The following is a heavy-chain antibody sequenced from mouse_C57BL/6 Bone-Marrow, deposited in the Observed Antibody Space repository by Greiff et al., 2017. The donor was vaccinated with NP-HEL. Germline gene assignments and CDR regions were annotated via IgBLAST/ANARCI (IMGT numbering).Heavy chain of an antibody. CDR3: ARNVVTTEDFDY. D-gene: IGHD2-2*01. V-gene: IGHV5-4*01. Sequence: EVQGVESGGGLVKPGGSLKLSCAASGFTFSSYAMSWVRQTPEKRLEWVATISDGGSYTYYPDNVKGRFTISRDNAKNNLYLQMSHLKSEDTAMYYCARNVVTTEDFDYWGQGTTLTVSS. CDR1: GFTFSSYA. CDR2: ISDGGSYT. J-gene: IGHJ2*01.